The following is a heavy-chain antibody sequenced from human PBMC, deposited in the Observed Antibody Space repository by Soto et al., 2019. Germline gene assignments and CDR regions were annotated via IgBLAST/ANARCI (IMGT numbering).Heavy chain of an antibody. Sequence: PGGSLRLSCAASGLTFSNYGMHWVRQAPGKGLERVAVISYDGTNKYYAESVKGRFTISRDNSKNTQYLQMNSLRAEDTVVYYCAKDRLQQLVHFFDHWGQGTLVTVSS. CDR2: ISYDGTNK. D-gene: IGHD6-13*01. J-gene: IGHJ4*02. CDR1: GLTFSNYG. CDR3: AKDRLQQLVHFFDH. V-gene: IGHV3-30*18.